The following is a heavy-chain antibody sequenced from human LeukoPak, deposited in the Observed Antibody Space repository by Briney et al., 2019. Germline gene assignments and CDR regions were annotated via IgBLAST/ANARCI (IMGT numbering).Heavy chain of an antibody. D-gene: IGHD6-6*01. V-gene: IGHV3-30*18. CDR1: GFTFSSYG. Sequence: GGSLRLSCAASGFTFSSYGMHWVRQAPGKGLEWVAVVSYDGSNKYYADSVKGRFTISRDNSKNTLYLQMNSLRAEDTAVYYCAKDRDSSSSALDYWGQGTLVTVSS. CDR3: AKDRDSSSSALDY. CDR2: VSYDGSNK. J-gene: IGHJ4*02.